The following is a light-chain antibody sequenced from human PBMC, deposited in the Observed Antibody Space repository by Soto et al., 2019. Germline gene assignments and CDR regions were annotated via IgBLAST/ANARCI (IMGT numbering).Light chain of an antibody. V-gene: IGLV2-14*01. J-gene: IGLJ2*01. CDR2: DVS. CDR3: ISYTSSSISVV. CDR1: SSDVGGYNY. Sequence: QSALTQPASVSGSPGQSITISCTGTSSDVGGYNYVSWYQQHPGKAPKLMIYDVSNRPSGVSNRFSGSKSGNTASLTISGLQAEDEADYYCISYTSSSISVVFGGGTKLTVL.